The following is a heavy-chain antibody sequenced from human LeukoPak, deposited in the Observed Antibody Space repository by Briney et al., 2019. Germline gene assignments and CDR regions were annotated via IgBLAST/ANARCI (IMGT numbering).Heavy chain of an antibody. CDR2: IGSAGDT. J-gene: IGHJ4*02. D-gene: IGHD6-13*01. CDR1: GFTFSSYD. V-gene: IGHV3-13*01. CDR3: ARVPLIAAAGTKGHFDY. Sequence: GGSLRLSCAASGFTFSSYDMHWVRQVTGKGLEWVSGIGSAGDTYYPDSVKGRFTISRENAKNSLYLQMNSLRAEDTAAYYCARVPLIAAAGTKGHFDYWGQGTLVTVSS.